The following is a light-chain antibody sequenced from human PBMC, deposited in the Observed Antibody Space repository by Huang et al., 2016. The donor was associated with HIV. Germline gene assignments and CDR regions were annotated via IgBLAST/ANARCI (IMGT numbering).Light chain of an antibody. CDR3: QQYDNWPLT. Sequence: EIVMTQSPASLSVSPGQRATLPCRASQSVSTNLAWYQQKPGQAPRLLIYGASTRATGLPARFSGSGSGTEFTLAINSLQSEDFAVYYCQQYDNWPLTFGGGTKVEIK. J-gene: IGKJ4*01. CDR1: QSVSTN. V-gene: IGKV3-15*01. CDR2: GAS.